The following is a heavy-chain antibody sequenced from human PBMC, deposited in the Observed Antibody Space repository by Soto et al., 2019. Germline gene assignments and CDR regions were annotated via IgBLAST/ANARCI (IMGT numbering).Heavy chain of an antibody. D-gene: IGHD4-17*01. V-gene: IGHV3-48*02. J-gene: IGHJ4*02. CDR1: GFRFSDHS. Sequence: VQLVESGGGSVHPGGSVRLACAASGFRFSDHSMNWVRQAPGKGLEWVSYITSSGDSIYYADSVKGRFTVSRDNAKNSLFLQMNGLRDEDTAVYYCARLPKGSTVTSWGQGTLVTVSS. CDR2: ITSSGDSI. CDR3: ARLPKGSTVTS.